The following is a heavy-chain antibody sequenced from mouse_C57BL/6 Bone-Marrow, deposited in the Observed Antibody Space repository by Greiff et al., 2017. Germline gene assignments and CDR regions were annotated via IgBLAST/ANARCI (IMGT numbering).Heavy chain of an antibody. D-gene: IGHD3-2*02. V-gene: IGHV5-2*01. CDR1: EYEFPSHD. J-gene: IGHJ3*01. CDR3: ARQLRLREGFAY. Sequence: EVHLVESGGGLVQPGESLKLSCESNEYEFPSHDMSWVRKTPEKRLELVAAINSDGGSTYYPDTMERRFIISRDNTKNTLYLQMSSLRSEDTALYYCARQLRLREGFAYWGQGTLVTVSA. CDR2: INSDGGST.